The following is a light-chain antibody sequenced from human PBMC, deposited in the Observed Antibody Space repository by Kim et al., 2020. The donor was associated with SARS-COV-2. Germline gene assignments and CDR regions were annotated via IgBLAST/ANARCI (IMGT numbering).Light chain of an antibody. Sequence: SYELTQPPSLSVAPGKTARITCGGDNIGSKSVHWYQQKPGQAPVVVIYYDTGRPSGVPERFSGSNSGDTATLTIRRVEAGDEADYYCQVWDRSTNRVFGGGTQLTVL. J-gene: IGLJ3*02. CDR2: YDT. V-gene: IGLV3-21*04. CDR3: QVWDRSTNRV. CDR1: NIGSKS.